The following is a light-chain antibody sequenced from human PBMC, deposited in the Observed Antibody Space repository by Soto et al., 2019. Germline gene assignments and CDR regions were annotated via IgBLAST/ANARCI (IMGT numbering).Light chain of an antibody. Sequence: ALTQPASVSGSPGQSITISFAGTSSDVGGYDHVSWYQLHPGKAPKLMVFEVNNRPSGVSYRFSGSKSGNTASLTISGLQAEDEADYFCSSYSISTAYLFGTGTKVTVL. CDR2: EVN. CDR1: SSDVGGYDH. CDR3: SSYSISTAYL. J-gene: IGLJ1*01. V-gene: IGLV2-14*01.